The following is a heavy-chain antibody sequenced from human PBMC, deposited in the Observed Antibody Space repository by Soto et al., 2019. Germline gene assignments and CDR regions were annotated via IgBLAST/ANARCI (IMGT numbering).Heavy chain of an antibody. V-gene: IGHV1-18*04. Sequence: ASVKVSCKASGYTFTSYGISCVLQSPGQFLEWMGWISAYNGNTNYAQKLQGRVTMTTDTSTSTAYMELRSLRSDDTAVYYCASSSGHSSSWYDYWGQGTLVTVPQ. J-gene: IGHJ4*02. CDR2: ISAYNGNT. D-gene: IGHD6-13*01. CDR1: GYTFTSYG. CDR3: ASSSGHSSSWYDY.